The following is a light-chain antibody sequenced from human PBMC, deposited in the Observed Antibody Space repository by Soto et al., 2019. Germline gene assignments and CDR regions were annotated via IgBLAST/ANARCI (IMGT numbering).Light chain of an antibody. CDR3: QQYGSSGT. J-gene: IGKJ1*01. V-gene: IGKV3-20*01. CDR1: QSVSNNY. CDR2: GAS. Sequence: EIVFTQSPGTLSLPPGERATLSCRASQSVSNNYLAWYQQKPRQAPRLLIYGASIRARGISNRFSSRGSGEDFTLTISRLEPEDFAVYYCQQYGSSGTFGQGTKVDIK.